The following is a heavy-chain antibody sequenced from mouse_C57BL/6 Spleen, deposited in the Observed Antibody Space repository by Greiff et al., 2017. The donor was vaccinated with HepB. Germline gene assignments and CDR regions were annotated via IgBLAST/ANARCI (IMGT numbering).Heavy chain of an antibody. D-gene: IGHD1-1*01. Sequence: EVKLLESGPSLVRPSQTLSLTCTVTGFSINSDCYWIWIRQFPGNKLEYIGYTFYSGITYYNPSLESRTYITRDTSKNQFSLKLSSVTTEATSTYYCARDRGRGYFDVWGTGTTVTVSS. CDR3: ARDRGRGYFDV. CDR2: TFYSGIT. V-gene: IGHV3-3*01. J-gene: IGHJ1*03. CDR1: GFSINSDCY.